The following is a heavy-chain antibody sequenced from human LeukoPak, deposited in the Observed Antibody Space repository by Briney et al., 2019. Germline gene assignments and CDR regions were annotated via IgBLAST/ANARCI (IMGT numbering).Heavy chain of an antibody. Sequence: GESLKISCQSSGYNFTPYWIVWVRQMPGKGLEWMGITFAGYSYTIYSPSFQGQVTISVDKSISTAYLQWTSLKASDTAIYFCARRAELGMRYFDSWGQGALVTVSS. J-gene: IGHJ4*02. D-gene: IGHD3-16*01. CDR2: TFAGYSYT. CDR1: GYNFTPYW. V-gene: IGHV5-51*01. CDR3: ARRAELGMRYFDS.